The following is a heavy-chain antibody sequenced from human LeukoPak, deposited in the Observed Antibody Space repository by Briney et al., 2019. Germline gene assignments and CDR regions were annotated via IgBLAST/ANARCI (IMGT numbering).Heavy chain of an antibody. Sequence: SETLSLTCAVYGGSFSGYYWSWIRQPPGKGLEWIGEINHSGSTNYNPSLMSRVTISVDTSKNQFSLKLSSVTAADTAVYYCARGDQLVNFDYWGQGTLVTVSS. CDR3: ARGDQLVNFDY. V-gene: IGHV4-34*01. J-gene: IGHJ4*02. CDR1: GGSFSGYY. D-gene: IGHD1-1*01. CDR2: INHSGST.